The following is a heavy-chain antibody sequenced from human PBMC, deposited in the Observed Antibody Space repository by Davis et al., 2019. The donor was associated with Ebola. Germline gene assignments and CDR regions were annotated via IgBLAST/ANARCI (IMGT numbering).Heavy chain of an antibody. CDR1: GYSFTNSW. V-gene: IGHV5-51*01. CDR2: IYPGDSHT. Sequence: GEFLKISCRGSGYSFTNSWIGWVRQVSGNGLEWMGIIYPGDSHTRYSPSFQGHVTMSVDKSITTAYLRWNSLEASDTAMYYCARGGRHSNVDFDYWGQGTLVTVSS. D-gene: IGHD2-15*01. J-gene: IGHJ4*02. CDR3: ARGGRHSNVDFDY.